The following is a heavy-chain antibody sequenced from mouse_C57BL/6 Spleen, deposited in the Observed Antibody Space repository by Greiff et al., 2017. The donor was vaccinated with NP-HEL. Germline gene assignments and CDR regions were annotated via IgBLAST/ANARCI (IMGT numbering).Heavy chain of an antibody. CDR1: GYSITSGYD. D-gene: IGHD3-2*02. V-gene: IGHV3-1*01. J-gene: IGHJ3*01. Sequence: EVKLQESGPGMVKPSQSLSLTCTVTGYSITSGYDWHWIRHFPGNKLEWMGYISYSGSTNYNPSLKSRISITHDTSKNHFFLKLNSVTTEDTATYYCARGRRAAQAPAWFAYWGQGTLVTVSA. CDR3: ARGRRAAQAPAWFAY. CDR2: ISYSGST.